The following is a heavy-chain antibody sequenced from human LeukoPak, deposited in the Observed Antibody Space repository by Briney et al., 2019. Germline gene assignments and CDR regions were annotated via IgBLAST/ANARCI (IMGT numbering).Heavy chain of an antibody. J-gene: IGHJ3*02. CDR3: ARDPNGDYIGAFDM. CDR2: ILGGGTSE. CDR1: GFPFIVYA. D-gene: IGHD4-17*01. Sequence: GSLRLSCTASGFPFIVYAMMWVRQAPGKGPEWVSAILGGGTSEFYADSVKGRFRISRDNCNDTLFLQMNSLRAEDTAVYYCARDPNGDYIGAFDMWGPGTMVTVSS. V-gene: IGHV3-23*01.